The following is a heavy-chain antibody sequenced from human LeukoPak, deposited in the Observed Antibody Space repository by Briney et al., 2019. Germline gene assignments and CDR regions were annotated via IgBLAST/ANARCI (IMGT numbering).Heavy chain of an antibody. J-gene: IGHJ1*01. CDR1: VGSISSYY. Sequence: ETLSLTCTVSVGSISSYYWSWIRQPPGTGLESIGYIYYSGSTNYNPSLKSRVTISVDTSKNQFSLKLSSVTAADTAVYYCARCIAAAGIEYFQHWGQGTLVTVSS. V-gene: IGHV4-59*08. CDR2: IYYSGST. CDR3: ARCIAAAGIEYFQH. D-gene: IGHD6-13*01.